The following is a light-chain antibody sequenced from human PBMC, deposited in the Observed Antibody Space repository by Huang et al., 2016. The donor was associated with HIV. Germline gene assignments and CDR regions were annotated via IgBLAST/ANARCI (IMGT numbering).Light chain of an antibody. CDR3: QQSAVTPRT. CDR2: GAS. J-gene: IGKJ2*01. Sequence: DIQITQSPSSLSASVGDRVIITCRASQNINRYLKWYQQQPGKAPKLLISGASKLQSGVPSSFSGSGSGTHLTLAISSLQPEDSATYYCQQSAVTPRTFGQGTKLEI. CDR1: QNINRY. V-gene: IGKV1-39*01.